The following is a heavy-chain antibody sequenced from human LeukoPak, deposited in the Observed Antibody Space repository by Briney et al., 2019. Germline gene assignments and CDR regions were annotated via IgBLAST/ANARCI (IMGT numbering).Heavy chain of an antibody. CDR1: GVSISSGDYY. CDR3: ARDRELVLDY. V-gene: IGHV4-30-4*01. Sequence: SSETLSLTCTVSGVSISSGDYYWSWIRQPPGKGLEWIGYIYYSRSTYYNPSLKSRVTISVDTSKNQFSLKLSSVTAADTAVYYCARDRELVLDYWGQGTLVSVSS. CDR2: IYYSRST. D-gene: IGHD3-10*01. J-gene: IGHJ4*02.